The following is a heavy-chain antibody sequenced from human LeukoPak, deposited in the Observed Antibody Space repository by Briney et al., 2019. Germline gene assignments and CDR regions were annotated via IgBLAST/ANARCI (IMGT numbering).Heavy chain of an antibody. CDR1: GFTLDGYG. J-gene: IGHJ4*02. D-gene: IGHD6-19*01. CDR3: ARDGSSGWYSDY. Sequence: GGSLRLSCAASGFTLDGYGMSWVRQAPGKGLEWVSGIYRDGGGSDYADSVKGRFTISRDNAKNSLYLQMDSLRAEDTALYYCARDGSSGWYSDYWGQGTLVTVSS. CDR2: IYRDGGGS. V-gene: IGHV3-20*04.